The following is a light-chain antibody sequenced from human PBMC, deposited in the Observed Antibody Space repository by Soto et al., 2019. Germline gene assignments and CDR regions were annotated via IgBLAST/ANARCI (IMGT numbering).Light chain of an antibody. CDR1: RDIRNV. CDR2: GAS. V-gene: IGKV1-6*01. CDR3: LQYFTAPYT. J-gene: IGKJ2*01. Sequence: MQPHHSPDSRTASVVDGGLMSCRASRDIRNVLAWYQHAPGKDPKVLIYGASILHSGVPSRFSGSGSGTDFTLTISSLLPEDFATYYCLQYFTAPYTFGQGTLLEIK.